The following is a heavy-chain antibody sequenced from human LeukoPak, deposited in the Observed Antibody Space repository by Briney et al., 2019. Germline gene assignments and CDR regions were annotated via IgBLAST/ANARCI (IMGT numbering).Heavy chain of an antibody. D-gene: IGHD2-15*01. V-gene: IGHV3-48*03. CDR2: IGSSGGSR. Sequence: GGSLRLSCIASGFTFSSYEMDWVRRAPGKGLEWVSYIGSSGGSRYYADSVKGRFTISRDNAKNSLYLQMNSLRAEDTAVYYCARRVVVVAATQTGYWYFDLWGRGTLVTVSS. CDR1: GFTFSSYE. J-gene: IGHJ2*01. CDR3: ARRVVVVAATQTGYWYFDL.